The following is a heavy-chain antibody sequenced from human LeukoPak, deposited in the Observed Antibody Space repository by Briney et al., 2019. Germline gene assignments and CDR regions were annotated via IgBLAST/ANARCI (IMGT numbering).Heavy chain of an antibody. V-gene: IGHV6-1*01. CDR2: TYYRSKWYN. CDR3: ARVPAAPRLYMDV. CDR1: GDSVSSNSAA. Sequence: SQTLSLTCAISGDSVSSNSAAWNWIRQSPSRGLEWLGRTYYRSKWYNDYAVSVKSRITINPDTSKNQFSLQLSSVTAADTAVYYCARVPAAPRLYMDVWGQGTTVIVSS. J-gene: IGHJ6*02. D-gene: IGHD2-2*01.